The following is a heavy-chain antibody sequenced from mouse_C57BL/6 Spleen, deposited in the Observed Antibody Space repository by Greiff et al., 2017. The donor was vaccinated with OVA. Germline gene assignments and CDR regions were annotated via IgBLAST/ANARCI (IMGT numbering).Heavy chain of an antibody. CDR2: INPNYGTT. J-gene: IGHJ4*01. V-gene: IGHV1-39*01. D-gene: IGHD1-1*01. CDR1: GYSFTDYN. CDR3: ARGSSYAMDY. Sequence: LVESGASVKISCKASGYSFTDYNMNWVKQSNGKSLEWIGVINPNYGTTSYNQKFKGKATLTVDQSSSTAYMQLNSLTSEDSAVYYCARGSSYAMDYWGQGTSVTVSS.